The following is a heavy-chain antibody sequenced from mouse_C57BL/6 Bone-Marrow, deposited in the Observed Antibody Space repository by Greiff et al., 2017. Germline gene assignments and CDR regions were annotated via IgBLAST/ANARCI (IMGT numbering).Heavy chain of an antibody. Sequence: QVQLQQPGAELVKPGASVKMSCKASGYTFTSYWITWVKQRPGQGLEWIGDIYPTSGRTNYNEKFKSKAILTVYTSSNTGYMHLSSLTSEDSAVFYCARSGPLGRSFDYWGQGTTLTVSA. CDR3: ARSGPLGRSFDY. CDR2: IYPTSGRT. CDR1: GYTFTSYW. D-gene: IGHD4-1*01. V-gene: IGHV1-55*01. J-gene: IGHJ2*01.